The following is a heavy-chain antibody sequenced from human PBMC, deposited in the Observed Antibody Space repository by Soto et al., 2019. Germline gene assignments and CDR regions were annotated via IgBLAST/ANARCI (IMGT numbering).Heavy chain of an antibody. CDR2: MNPNSGNT. J-gene: IGHJ4*02. V-gene: IGHV1-8*01. CDR3: ARGVGSSWDHFDY. CDR1: GCTFTSYD. Sequence: ASLKVSCKASGCTFTSYDINWVRQATGQGLEWMGWMNPNSGNTGYAQKFQGRVTMTRNTSISTAYMELSSLRSEDTAVYYCARGVGSSWDHFDYWGQGTLVTVSS. D-gene: IGHD6-13*01.